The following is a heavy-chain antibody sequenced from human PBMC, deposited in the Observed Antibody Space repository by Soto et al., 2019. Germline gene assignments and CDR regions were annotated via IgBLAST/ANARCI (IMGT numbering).Heavy chain of an antibody. CDR1: GGSISSGGYY. Sequence: QVQLQESGPGLVKPSQTLSLTCTVSGGSISSGGYYWSWIRQHPGKGLEWIGYIYYSGSTYYNPSHKGRVTISVDTSKNQFSLKLSSVTAADTAVYYCARDRRYYDFWSGYYDYWGQGTLVTVSS. V-gene: IGHV4-31*03. J-gene: IGHJ4*02. CDR3: ARDRRYYDFWSGYYDY. D-gene: IGHD3-3*01. CDR2: IYYSGST.